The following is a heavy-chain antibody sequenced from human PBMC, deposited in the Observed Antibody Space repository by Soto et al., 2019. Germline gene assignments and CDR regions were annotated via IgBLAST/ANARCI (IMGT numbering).Heavy chain of an antibody. Sequence: EVQKLESGGGLVQLGGYLRLSCAASGLTFSAYPMSWVRQAPGKGLEWVSSISGSGDRTYYEDSVKGRFTISRDNSRSTLYLQMNSLRVEDTAVYFCPFGWGWGQEGYWGQGTMVTVSS. J-gene: IGHJ4*02. D-gene: IGHD3-16*01. CDR1: GLTFSAYP. CDR3: PFGWGWGQEGY. V-gene: IGHV3-23*01. CDR2: ISGSGDRT.